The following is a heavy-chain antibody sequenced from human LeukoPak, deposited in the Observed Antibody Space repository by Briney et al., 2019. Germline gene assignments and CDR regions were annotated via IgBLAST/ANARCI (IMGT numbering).Heavy chain of an antibody. CDR3: ARGRHPLSKWLAIDY. Sequence: SETLSLTCTVSGGSISSSSYYWGWIRQPPGKGLEWIGSIYYSGSTYYNPSLKSRVTISVDTSKNQFSLKLSSVTAADTAVYYCARGRHPLSKWLAIDYWGQGTLVTVSS. D-gene: IGHD6-19*01. J-gene: IGHJ4*02. CDR1: GGSISSSSYY. CDR2: IYYSGST. V-gene: IGHV4-39*01.